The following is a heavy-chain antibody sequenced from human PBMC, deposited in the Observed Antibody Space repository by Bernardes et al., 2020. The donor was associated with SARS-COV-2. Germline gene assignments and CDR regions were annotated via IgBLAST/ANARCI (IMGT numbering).Heavy chain of an antibody. V-gene: IGHV3-21*01. CDR3: ARDQGINVDTAMASYGMDV. Sequence: GGSLRLSCAASGFSFSSYSMNWVRQAPGKGLEWVSSISSSSSYIYYADSVKGRFTISRDNAKNSLYLQMNSLRAEDTAVYYCARDQGINVDTAMASYGMDVWGQGTTVTVSS. D-gene: IGHD5-18*01. CDR2: ISSSSSYI. J-gene: IGHJ6*02. CDR1: GFSFSSYS.